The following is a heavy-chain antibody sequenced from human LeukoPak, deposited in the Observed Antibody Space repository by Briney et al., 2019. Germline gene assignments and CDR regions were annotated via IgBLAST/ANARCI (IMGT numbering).Heavy chain of an antibody. CDR1: GVSISDSAYY. CDR3: AKFGGFHSSSWPLHP. D-gene: IGHD6-13*01. V-gene: IGHV4-31*03. J-gene: IGHJ5*02. Sequence: PSETLSLTCTVSGVSISDSAYYWSWLRQHPGEGLEWVGCVFCSGSTSYNPSLKSRVTISVDTSKNQFSLKLTSVTAADTAVYYCAKFGGFHSSSWPLHPWGQGTLVTVSS. CDR2: VFCSGST.